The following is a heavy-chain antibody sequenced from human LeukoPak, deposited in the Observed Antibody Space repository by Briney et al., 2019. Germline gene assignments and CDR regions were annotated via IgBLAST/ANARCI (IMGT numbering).Heavy chain of an antibody. V-gene: IGHV3-30*18. CDR2: ISYDGSNK. CDR3: AKERYSGSSAYIDY. CDR1: GFSFSSYG. J-gene: IGHJ4*02. D-gene: IGHD6-6*01. Sequence: GRSLRLSCAASGFSFSSYGIHWVRQAPGKGLEWVAVISYDGSNKYYADSVKGRFTSSRDNSKNTLYLQMNSLRTEDTSVYYCAKERYSGSSAYIDYWGQGTLVTVSS.